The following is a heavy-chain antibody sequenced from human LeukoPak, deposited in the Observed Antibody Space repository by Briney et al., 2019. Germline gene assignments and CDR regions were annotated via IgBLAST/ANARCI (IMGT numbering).Heavy chain of an antibody. CDR1: GGSISSYY. D-gene: IGHD6-19*01. CDR3: AGSSGWERGLDY. CDR2: IYYSGST. V-gene: IGHV4-59*01. J-gene: IGHJ4*02. Sequence: ETLSLTCTVSGGSISSYYWSWIRQPPGKGLEWIGYIYYSGSTNYNPSLKSRVTISVDTSKNQFSLKLSSVTAADTAVYYCAGSSGWERGLDYWGQGTLVTVSS.